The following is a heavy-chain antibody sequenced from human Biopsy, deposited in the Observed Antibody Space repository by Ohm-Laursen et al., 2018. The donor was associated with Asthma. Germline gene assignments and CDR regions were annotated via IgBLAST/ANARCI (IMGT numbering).Heavy chain of an antibody. V-gene: IGHV4-39*01. J-gene: IGHJ6*02. CDR1: SGSGGYMRSSNYY. CDR2: IYYSGTT. CDR3: VRGSSSWHHGPFHYYYGLDV. Sequence: SETLSLTWSLSSGSGGYMRSSNYYWGWIRQPPGKGLEWIGSIYYSGTTYYNPSLESRVTVSADTSKNQFSLKLTSVTAADTAVYYCVRGSSSWHHGPFHYYYGLDVWGQGTTATVSS. D-gene: IGHD6-13*01.